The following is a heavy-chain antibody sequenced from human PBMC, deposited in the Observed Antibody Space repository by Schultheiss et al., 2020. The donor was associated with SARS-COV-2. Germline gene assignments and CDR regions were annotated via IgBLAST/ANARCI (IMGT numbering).Heavy chain of an antibody. D-gene: IGHD4-17*01. Sequence: GGSLRLSCATSGFTFSSSWMTWVRQAPGNGLEWVANIKEDGTATFYADSVMGRFTISRDNANNSLYLQMNSLRAEDTAVYYCARARGGDYEYWGQGTLVTVPS. CDR1: GFTFSSSW. CDR2: IKEDGTAT. CDR3: ARARGGDYEY. V-gene: IGHV3-7*01. J-gene: IGHJ4*02.